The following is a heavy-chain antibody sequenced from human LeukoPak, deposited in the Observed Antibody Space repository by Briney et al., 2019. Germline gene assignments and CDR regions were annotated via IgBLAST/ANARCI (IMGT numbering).Heavy chain of an antibody. V-gene: IGHV3-23*01. CDR2: ISGSGAYT. Sequence: PGGSLRLSCAASGFTFSSYAMSWVRQAPGKGLEWVSAISGSGAYTYYADSVKGRFTISRDNSKNTLYLQMNSLRAEDTAVYYCAKDVGYDPCAFDIWGQGTMVTVSS. J-gene: IGHJ3*02. CDR3: AKDVGYDPCAFDI. D-gene: IGHD3-22*01. CDR1: GFTFSSYA.